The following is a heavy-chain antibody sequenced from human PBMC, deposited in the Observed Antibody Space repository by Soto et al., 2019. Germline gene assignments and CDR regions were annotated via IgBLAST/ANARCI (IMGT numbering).Heavy chain of an antibody. J-gene: IGHJ5*02. CDR3: ARAVGDLTGYYPSWFDP. CDR1: GGTFSSYA. CDR2: IIPIFGTA. Sequence: SVKVSCKASGGTFSSYAISWVRQAPGQGLEWMGGIIPIFGTANYAQKFQGRVTITADESTSTAYMELSSLRSEDTAVYYCARAVGDLTGYYPSWFDPWGQGTLVTAPQ. V-gene: IGHV1-69*13. D-gene: IGHD3-9*01.